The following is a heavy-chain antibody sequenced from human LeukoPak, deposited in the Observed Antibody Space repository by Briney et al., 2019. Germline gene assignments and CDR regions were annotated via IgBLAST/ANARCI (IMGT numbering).Heavy chain of an antibody. CDR3: ARGPTISETGYFDY. V-gene: IGHV4-34*01. CDR2: VNHRGDT. Sequence: PSETLSLTCAVYGGPFTAYYWSWIRQSPGKGLQWIAEVNHRGDTNYNPSVKGRVTISVDTSKNQFSLKVTSLTAADTAVYYCARGPTISETGYFDYWGQGTLVTVSS. CDR1: GGPFTAYY. J-gene: IGHJ4*03. D-gene: IGHD1-1*01.